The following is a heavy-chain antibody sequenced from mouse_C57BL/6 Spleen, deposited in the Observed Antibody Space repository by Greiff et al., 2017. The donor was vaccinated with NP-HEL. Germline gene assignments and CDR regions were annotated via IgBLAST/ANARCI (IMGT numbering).Heavy chain of an antibody. CDR2: ISDGGSYT. Sequence: EVQRVESGGGLVKPGGSLKLSCAASGFTFSSYAMSWVRQTPEKRLEWVATISDGGSYTYYPDNVKGRFTISRDNAKNNLYLQMSHLKSEDTAMYYCARGDYDGDYYAMDYWGQGTSVTVSS. D-gene: IGHD2-4*01. CDR3: ARGDYDGDYYAMDY. J-gene: IGHJ4*01. V-gene: IGHV5-4*01. CDR1: GFTFSSYA.